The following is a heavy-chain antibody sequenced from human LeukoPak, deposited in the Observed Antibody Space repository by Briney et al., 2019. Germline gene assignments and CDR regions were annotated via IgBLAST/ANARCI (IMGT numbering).Heavy chain of an antibody. CDR2: IKSKTDGGTT. V-gene: IGHV3-15*01. Sequence: GGSLRLSCAASGFTLSHAWMSWVRQAPGKGLEWVSRIKSKTDGGTTDYAAPVKGRFTISRDDSKNTLYPQMNSLKTEDTAVYYCTTDGRHEYYIDVWGKGTTVTVSS. J-gene: IGHJ6*03. CDR3: TTDGRHEYYIDV. CDR1: GFTLSHAW.